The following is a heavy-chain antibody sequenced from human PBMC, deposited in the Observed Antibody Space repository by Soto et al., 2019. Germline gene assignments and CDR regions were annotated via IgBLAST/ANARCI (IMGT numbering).Heavy chain of an antibody. Sequence: EVQLVQSGAVLKEPGETVPISCHASGYNFTNYWIGWVRQMAGKGLEWMGRIFPGDSDVRYSPSLQGQVILSVDRSINTASLQWGPLQASDSATFFCVRVRTAGYYIDQWGQGTLVTVSS. CDR2: IFPGDSDV. CDR1: GYNFTNYW. D-gene: IGHD2-21*02. CDR3: VRVRTAGYYIDQ. V-gene: IGHV5-51*03. J-gene: IGHJ4*02.